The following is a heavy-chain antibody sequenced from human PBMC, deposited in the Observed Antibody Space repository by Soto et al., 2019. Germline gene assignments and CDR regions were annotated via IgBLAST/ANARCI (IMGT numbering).Heavy chain of an antibody. D-gene: IGHD6-6*01. Sequence: ASVKVSCKASGFTFTGHYIHWVRQAPGQRLEWMGWINAGNGNTKYSQKFQGRVTITRDTSASTAYMELSSLRSEDTAVYYCARGVRDYYYYYGMDVWGQGTTVTVSS. CDR3: ARGVRDYYYYYGMDV. CDR2: INAGNGNT. J-gene: IGHJ6*02. CDR1: GFTFTGHY. V-gene: IGHV1-3*01.